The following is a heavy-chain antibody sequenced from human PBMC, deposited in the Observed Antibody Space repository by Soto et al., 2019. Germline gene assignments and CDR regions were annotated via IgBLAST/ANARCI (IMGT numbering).Heavy chain of an antibody. Sequence: QGQLVQSGAEVKKPGASVKVSCKASGYTFTRYGISWVRQAPGQGLEWMGWISGYNGDTKYAQKFQGRVTMTIYTSTTTAFMELRSLTSDDTAVYYCAKNGQPPYYYYGLDVWGQGTTVTVSS. J-gene: IGHJ6*02. V-gene: IGHV1-18*01. CDR3: AKNGQPPYYYYGLDV. CDR1: GYTFTRYG. CDR2: ISGYNGDT. D-gene: IGHD2-8*01.